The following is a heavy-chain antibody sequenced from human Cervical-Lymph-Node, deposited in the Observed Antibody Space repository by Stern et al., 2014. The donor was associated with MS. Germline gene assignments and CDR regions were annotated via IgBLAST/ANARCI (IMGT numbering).Heavy chain of an antibody. J-gene: IGHJ5*02. Sequence: QVQLVQSGPGLVKPSQTLSLTCAISGDSVSSNSAAWNWIRQSPSRGLEWLGRTYYRSKWYNDYAVSVKSRITINPDTSKNQFSLQLNSVTPEDTAVYYCARGADTAMAPQLNWFDPWGQGTLVTVSS. V-gene: IGHV6-1*01. CDR2: TYYRSKWYN. CDR3: ARGADTAMAPQLNWFDP. D-gene: IGHD5-18*01. CDR1: GDSVSSNSAA.